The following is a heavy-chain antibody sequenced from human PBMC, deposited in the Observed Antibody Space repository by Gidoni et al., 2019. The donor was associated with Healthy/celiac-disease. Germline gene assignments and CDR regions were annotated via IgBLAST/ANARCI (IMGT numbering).Heavy chain of an antibody. CDR3: AKGSGYSYGPDY. CDR1: GFTFDDYT. D-gene: IGHD5-18*01. Sequence: EVQLVGSGGVVVQPGGSLRLSCAASGFTFDDYTMHWVPQTPGKGLEWVSLISLDGGSTYYADSVKGRFTISRDNSKNSLYLQMNSLRTEDTALYYCAKGSGYSYGPDYWGQGTLVTVSS. J-gene: IGHJ4*02. V-gene: IGHV3-43*01. CDR2: ISLDGGST.